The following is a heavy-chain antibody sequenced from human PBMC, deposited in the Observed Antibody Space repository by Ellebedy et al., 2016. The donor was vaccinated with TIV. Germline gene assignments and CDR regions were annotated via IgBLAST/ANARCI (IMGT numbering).Heavy chain of an antibody. CDR3: ARDDWGPAGP. J-gene: IGHJ5*02. V-gene: IGHV3-33*01. Sequence: GESLKISCASSGFTFSTYGMHWVRQTPGKGLEWVAVIWYDGSKEYYADSVKGRFTISRDNSKNTLYLQLNSLRAEDTAVYYCARDDWGPAGPWGQGTLVTVSS. CDR1: GFTFSTYG. D-gene: IGHD3-9*01. CDR2: IWYDGSKE.